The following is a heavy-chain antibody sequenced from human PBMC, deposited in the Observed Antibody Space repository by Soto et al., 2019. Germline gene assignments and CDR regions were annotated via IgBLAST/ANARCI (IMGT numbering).Heavy chain of an antibody. CDR2: IGGSGGST. CDR3: ARESTTPGVTCFGS. CDR1: GFTFSSYA. D-gene: IGHD5-18*01. V-gene: IGHV3-23*01. J-gene: IGHJ4*02. Sequence: GSLRLSCAASGFTFSSYAMSWVRQAPGKGLEWVSAIGGSGGSTYYADSVKGRFTISRDNSENTLYLQMNSLRAADTAIYFCARESTTPGVTCFGSWGQGTLVTVSS.